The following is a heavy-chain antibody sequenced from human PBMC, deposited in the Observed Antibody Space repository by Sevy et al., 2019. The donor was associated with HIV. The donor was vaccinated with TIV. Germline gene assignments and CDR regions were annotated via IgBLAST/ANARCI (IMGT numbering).Heavy chain of an antibody. J-gene: IGHJ3*02. CDR1: GASIRDSSYY. CDR3: ARSMEQQLDAFDI. D-gene: IGHD6-13*01. CDR2: IYSYGET. Sequence: ETLSLTCTVSGASIRDSSYYWAWIRQPPGKGLDWFGNIYSYGETYYNSSLKSRVTISLDTSKNQFSLSLTSVTAAETAIYFCARSMEQQLDAFDIWGQGTMVTVSS. V-gene: IGHV4-39*01.